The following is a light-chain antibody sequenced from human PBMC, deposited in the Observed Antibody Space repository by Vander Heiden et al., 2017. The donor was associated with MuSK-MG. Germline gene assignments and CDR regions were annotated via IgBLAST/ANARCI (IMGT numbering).Light chain of an antibody. V-gene: IGLV1-44*01. CDR1: SSNIGSHT. CDR2: SNN. CDR3: AAWDDILNAVV. Sequence: QSVLTQPPSVSETRGQRVTISCSGSSSNIGSHTVNGYQQFSGMAPKLLIYSNNPRPSGLPDRFSGSKSGTSASLAISGLQSDDEADYYCAAWDDILNAVVFGGGTKLTVL. J-gene: IGLJ3*02.